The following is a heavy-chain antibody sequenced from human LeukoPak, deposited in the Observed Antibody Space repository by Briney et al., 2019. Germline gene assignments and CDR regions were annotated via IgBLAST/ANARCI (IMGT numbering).Heavy chain of an antibody. CDR2: IRYDGTNK. CDR3: ANTAQYWSTY. V-gene: IGHV3-30*02. D-gene: IGHD2-15*01. J-gene: IGHJ4*02. CDR1: GFSFSSYG. Sequence: GGSLRLSCAASGFSFSSYGMHWVRQVPGTGLEWVAFIRYDGTNKYYADYVKGRITISRDNSKNTLFLQMNSLRAEDTAVYYCANTAQYWSTYWGQGTLVTVSS.